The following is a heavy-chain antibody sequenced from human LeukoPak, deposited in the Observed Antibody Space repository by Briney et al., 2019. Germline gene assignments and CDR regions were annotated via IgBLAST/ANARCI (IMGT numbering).Heavy chain of an antibody. CDR1: GFTFSSYA. J-gene: IGHJ4*02. CDR2: ISGSGGST. Sequence: PGGSLRLSCAASGFTFSSYAMSWVRQPPGKGREWVSAISGSGGSTYYADSVKGRFTISRDNSKNTLYLQMNSLRAEDTAVYYCAKDDLWQWLYYWGQGTLVTVSS. V-gene: IGHV3-23*01. CDR3: AKDDLWQWLYY. D-gene: IGHD6-19*01.